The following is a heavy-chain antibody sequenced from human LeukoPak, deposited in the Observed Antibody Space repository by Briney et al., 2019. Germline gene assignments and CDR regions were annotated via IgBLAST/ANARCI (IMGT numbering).Heavy chain of an antibody. D-gene: IGHD6-13*01. CDR2: TYSGGNT. J-gene: IGHJ6*02. Sequence: QPGGSLRLSCAAYGLTVSSNYMSWLRQAPGKGLEWVSVTYSGGNTYYADSVKGRFTVSRDNSKNTLYLQMNSLRAEDTAVYYCAKGMQSSSWYEYYFYGLDVWGQGTTVTVSS. V-gene: IGHV3-66*01. CDR1: GLTVSSNY. CDR3: AKGMQSSSWYEYYFYGLDV.